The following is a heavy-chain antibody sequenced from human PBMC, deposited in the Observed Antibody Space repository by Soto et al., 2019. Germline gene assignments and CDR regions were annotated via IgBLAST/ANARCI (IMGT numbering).Heavy chain of an antibody. CDR3: AREPTASSSWPFYFDY. D-gene: IGHD6-13*01. CDR2: ISSSSSTI. V-gene: IGHV3-48*02. CDR1: GFTFCSYS. Sequence: EVQLVESGGGLVQPGGSLRLSCAASGFTFCSYSMNWVRQAPGKGLEWVSYISSSSSTIYYADSVKGRFTISRDNAKNSLYLQTNSLRDYDTAVYYCAREPTASSSWPFYFDYWGQGPLVTVSS. J-gene: IGHJ4*02.